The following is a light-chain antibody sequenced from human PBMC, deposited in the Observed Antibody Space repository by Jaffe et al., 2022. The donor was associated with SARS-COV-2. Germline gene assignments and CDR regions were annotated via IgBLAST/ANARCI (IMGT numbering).Light chain of an antibody. J-gene: IGKJ3*01. CDR1: QSISGN. CDR3: QQYHNWPLT. V-gene: IGKV3-15*01. CDR2: GAS. Sequence: EIVMTQSPATLSVSPGERATLSCRASQSISGNLAWYQQKPGQAPRLLIYGASTRATGLPARFSGSGSGTEFTLTISSLQSEDFAVYYCQQYHNWPLTFGPGTKVDIK.